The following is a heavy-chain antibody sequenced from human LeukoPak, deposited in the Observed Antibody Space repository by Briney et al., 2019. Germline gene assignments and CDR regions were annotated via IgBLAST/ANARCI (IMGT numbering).Heavy chain of an antibody. CDR1: GFTFSSYA. J-gene: IGHJ6*02. V-gene: IGHV3-23*01. CDR2: ISGSGGST. CDR3: PKDPVAAGSYGMDV. Sequence: PGGSLRLTCAASGFTFSSYAMSWVRQAPGKGLEWVSAISGSGGSTYYAHSVKGRFTISRDNSKNTLYLQMNSLRAEDTAVYYCPKDPVAAGSYGMDVWGQGTTATVSS. D-gene: IGHD6-13*01.